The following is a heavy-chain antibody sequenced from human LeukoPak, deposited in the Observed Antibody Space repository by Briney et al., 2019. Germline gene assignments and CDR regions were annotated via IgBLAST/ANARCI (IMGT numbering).Heavy chain of an antibody. V-gene: IGHV5-51*01. J-gene: IGHJ5*02. CDR3: ARQGLYSSSWYETWFDP. CDR1: GYSFTSYW. Sequence: GESLKISCKGSGYSFTSYWIGWVRQMPGKGLEWMGIIYPGDSDTRYSPSFQGQVTISADKSISTAYLQWSSLKASDTAMYYCARQGLYSSSWYETWFDPWGQGTLVTVSS. CDR2: IYPGDSDT. D-gene: IGHD6-13*01.